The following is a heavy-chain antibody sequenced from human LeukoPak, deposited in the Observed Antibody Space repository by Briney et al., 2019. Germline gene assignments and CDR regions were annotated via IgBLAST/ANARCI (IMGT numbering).Heavy chain of an antibody. Sequence: SETLSLTCKVSGYPIGLDYYWVWIRQAPGRGLQWIGGFHRGRIQYNSALKSRVTISIDSSKNQFSLRMWPVTAADSAFYFCARAPSSYESGNGYPNLGWLDPWGQGALVTVSS. V-gene: IGHV4-38-2*02. CDR3: ARAPSSYESGNGYPNLGWLDP. D-gene: IGHD5-24*01. CDR2: FHRGRI. J-gene: IGHJ5*02. CDR1: GYPIGLDYY.